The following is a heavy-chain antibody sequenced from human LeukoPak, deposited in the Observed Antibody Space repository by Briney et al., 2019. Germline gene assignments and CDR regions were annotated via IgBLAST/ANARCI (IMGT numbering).Heavy chain of an antibody. CDR1: GGTFSSYT. D-gene: IGHD2-21*02. CDR2: IIPIFGTA. CDR3: AREAMTYNWFDP. Sequence: SVKVSCKASGGTFSSYTISWVRQAPGQGLEWMGGIIPIFGTANYAQKFQGRVTITADESTSTAYMELSSLRSEDTAVYYCAREAMTYNWFDPWGQGTLVTVSS. V-gene: IGHV1-69*13. J-gene: IGHJ5*02.